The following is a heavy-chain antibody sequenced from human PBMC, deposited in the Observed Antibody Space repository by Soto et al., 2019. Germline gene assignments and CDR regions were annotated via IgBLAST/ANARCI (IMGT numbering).Heavy chain of an antibody. Sequence: QVQLVASGGGVVQPGRSLRLSCAASGVTFSSYGMHWVRQAPGKGLEWVAVIWYDGSNKYYADSVKGRFTISRDNSKNTLYLEMNSLRAEDTVVYYCARDDFWSGYFSLGYYGMDVWGQGTTVTVSS. CDR3: ARDDFWSGYFSLGYYGMDV. V-gene: IGHV3-33*01. CDR1: GVTFSSYG. D-gene: IGHD3-3*01. CDR2: IWYDGSNK. J-gene: IGHJ6*02.